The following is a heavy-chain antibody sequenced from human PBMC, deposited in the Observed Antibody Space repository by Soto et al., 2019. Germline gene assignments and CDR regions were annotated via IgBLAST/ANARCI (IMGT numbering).Heavy chain of an antibody. V-gene: IGHV2-70*04. CDR2: IDWDDDK. D-gene: IGHD3-22*01. CDR1: GFSLSTSGMR. Sequence: ESGPTLVNPTQTLTLTCTFSGFSLSTSGMRVGWIRQPPGKALEWLARIDWDDDKFYSTSLKTRLTISKDTSKNQVVLTMTNMDPVDTATYYCARTPPGSSGYYADAFDIWGQGTMVTVSS. J-gene: IGHJ3*02. CDR3: ARTPPGSSGYYADAFDI.